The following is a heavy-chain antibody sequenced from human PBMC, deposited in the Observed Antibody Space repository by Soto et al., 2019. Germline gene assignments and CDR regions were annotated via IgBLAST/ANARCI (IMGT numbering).Heavy chain of an antibody. J-gene: IGHJ6*02. V-gene: IGHV3-43*01. CDR1: GFTFDDYT. D-gene: IGHD1-7*01. Sequence: HPGGSLRLSCAASGFTFDDYTMHWVRQAPGKGLEWVSLISWDGGSTYYADSVKGRFTISRDNSKNSLYLQMNSLRTEDTALYYCAKDILPDHWNYRGLHYGMDVWGQGTTVTVSS. CDR2: ISWDGGST. CDR3: AKDILPDHWNYRGLHYGMDV.